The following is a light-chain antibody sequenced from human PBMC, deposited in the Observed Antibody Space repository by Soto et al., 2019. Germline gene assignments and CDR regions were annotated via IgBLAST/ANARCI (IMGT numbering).Light chain of an antibody. J-gene: IGKJ4*01. V-gene: IGKV3-15*01. Sequence: EIVVTQSPATLSVSPGERVALSCRASQSVSSSLAWYQQRPGQAPRLLIYDTSTRAAGIAARFSGSGSGTDFTLIISRLEPEDFAVYYCQQFSSYPLTFGGGTKVDIK. CDR3: QQFSSYPLT. CDR2: DTS. CDR1: QSVSSS.